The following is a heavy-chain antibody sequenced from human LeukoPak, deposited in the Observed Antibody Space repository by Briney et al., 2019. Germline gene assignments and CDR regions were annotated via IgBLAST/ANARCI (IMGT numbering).Heavy chain of an antibody. CDR2: IYYSGST. Sequence: MSSETLSLTCTVSGGSISSSSYYWGWIRQPPGKGLEWIGYIYYSGSTNYNPSLKSRVTISVDTSKNQFSPKLSSVTAADTAVYYCARSTTGYSSSWYGSYYYMDVWGKGTTVTISS. V-gene: IGHV4-61*05. CDR3: ARSTTGYSSSWYGSYYYMDV. D-gene: IGHD6-13*01. J-gene: IGHJ6*03. CDR1: GGSISSSSYY.